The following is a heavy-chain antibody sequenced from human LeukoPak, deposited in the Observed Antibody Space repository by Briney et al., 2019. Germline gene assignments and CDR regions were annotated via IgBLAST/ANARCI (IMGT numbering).Heavy chain of an antibody. CDR2: MKPESGKT. CDR1: GYSFTDYY. Sequence: ASVKVSCKASGYSFTDYYLHWVRQAPGQELEWMGWMKPESGKTGTAQRFQGRVTLTRDTSTSTAYMEVTRLTSDDTAIYYCARDKNPTVFDYWGQGTLVTVSS. J-gene: IGHJ4*01. CDR3: ARDKNPTVFDY. V-gene: IGHV1-2*02.